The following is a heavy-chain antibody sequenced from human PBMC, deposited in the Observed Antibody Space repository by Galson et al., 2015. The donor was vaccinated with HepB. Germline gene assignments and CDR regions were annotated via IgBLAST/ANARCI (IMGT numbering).Heavy chain of an antibody. CDR1: GYSFTDYY. CDR2: INPNTGGT. V-gene: IGHV1-2*06. D-gene: IGHD6-6*01. Sequence: SVKVSCKASGYSFTDYYVYWVRQAPGQGLEWMGRINPNTGGTNYAQTFQGRVTMTRDTSISTAYMELSRLRSDDTAVYYCARSQLRDYWGQGTLVTVSS. J-gene: IGHJ4*02. CDR3: ARSQLRDY.